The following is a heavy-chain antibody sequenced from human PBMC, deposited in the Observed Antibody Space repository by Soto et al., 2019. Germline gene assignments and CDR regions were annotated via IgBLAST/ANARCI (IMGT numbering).Heavy chain of an antibody. D-gene: IGHD5-12*01. CDR2: IVVGSGNT. CDR3: AALYSGYDWEYHGWFDP. J-gene: IGHJ5*02. CDR1: GFTFTSSA. Sequence: EASVKVSCKASGFTFTSSAVQWVRQARGQRLEWIGWIVVGSGNTNYAQKFQERVTITRDMSTSTAYMELSSLRSEDTAVYYCAALYSGYDWEYHGWFDPWGQGTLVTVSS. V-gene: IGHV1-58*01.